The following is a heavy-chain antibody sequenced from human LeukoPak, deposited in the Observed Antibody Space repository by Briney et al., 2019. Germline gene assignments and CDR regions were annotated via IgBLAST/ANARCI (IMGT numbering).Heavy chain of an antibody. V-gene: IGHV3-33*01. CDR3: ARGFLDFDY. Sequence: GGSLRLSCVASRFTFSRFNMHWVRQAPGKGLEWVALIWYDGTDTYYADSVKGRFTISRDDSKNTVYLQMNSLRAEDTALYYCARGFLDFDYWGHGTLVTVSS. CDR1: RFTFSRFN. CDR2: IWYDGTDT. D-gene: IGHD3-3*01. J-gene: IGHJ4*01.